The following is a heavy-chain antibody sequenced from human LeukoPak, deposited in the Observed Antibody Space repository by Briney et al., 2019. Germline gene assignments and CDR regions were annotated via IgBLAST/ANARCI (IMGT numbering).Heavy chain of an antibody. CDR3: ARGGIAAAGTAGSVRYNWFDP. V-gene: IGHV3-30-3*01. CDR1: GFTFSSYA. Sequence: PGRSLRLSCAASGFTFSSYAMHWVRQAPGKGREWAAVISYDGSNKYYADSVKGRFTISRDNSKDTLYLQMNSLRAEATAVYYCARGGIAAAGTAGSVRYNWFDPWGQGTLVTVSS. CDR2: ISYDGSNK. J-gene: IGHJ5*02. D-gene: IGHD6-13*01.